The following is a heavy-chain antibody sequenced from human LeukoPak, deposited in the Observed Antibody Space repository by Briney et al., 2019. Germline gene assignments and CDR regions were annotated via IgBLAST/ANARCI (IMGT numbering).Heavy chain of an antibody. CDR3: ARGRVSSSTWYSTYYYYFYMDV. Sequence: GASVKVSCKASGGTFSSYTISWVRQAPGQGLEWMGGIIPIFATANYAQKFQGRVTITADKSTSTAYMELSSLRSEDTAVYYCARGRVSSSTWYSTYYYYFYMDVWGKGTTVTVSS. V-gene: IGHV1-69*06. D-gene: IGHD1-1*01. CDR2: IIPIFATA. J-gene: IGHJ6*03. CDR1: GGTFSSYT.